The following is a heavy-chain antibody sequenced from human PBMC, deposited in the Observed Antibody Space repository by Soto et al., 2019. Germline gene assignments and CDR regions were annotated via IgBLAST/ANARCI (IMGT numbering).Heavy chain of an antibody. V-gene: IGHV3-23*01. CDR1: GFTLSSYA. CDR3: AKASGWFGEFDY. Sequence: EVQLLESGGGLVQPGGSLKLSCEAFGFTLSSYAMSWVRQAPGKGLEWVSAISGSGGSTYYADSVKGRFTISRDNSKNTLYLQMNSLRAEDTAVYYCAKASGWFGEFDYWGQGTLVTVSS. CDR2: ISGSGGST. J-gene: IGHJ4*02. D-gene: IGHD3-10*01.